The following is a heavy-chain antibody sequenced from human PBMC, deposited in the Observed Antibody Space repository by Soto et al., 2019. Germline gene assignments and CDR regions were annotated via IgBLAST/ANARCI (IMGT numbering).Heavy chain of an antibody. V-gene: IGHV2-5*04. CDR2: IYWDDDK. CDR1: GFSLITTGSG. Sequence: QITLKESGPTLVEPTQTLTLTCTFSGFSLITTGSGVAWIRQPPGKALEWLALIYWDDDKRYSPSLKSRLTIIKDTSKHQVVLIMNNMDPVDTGTYLCVLLISAVTTFGMDGWGQGAAVTVSS. D-gene: IGHD4-17*01. J-gene: IGHJ6*02. CDR3: VLLISAVTTFGMDG.